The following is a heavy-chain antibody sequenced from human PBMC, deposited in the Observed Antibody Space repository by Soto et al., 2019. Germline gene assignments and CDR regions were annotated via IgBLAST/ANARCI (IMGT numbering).Heavy chain of an antibody. CDR3: AKNSGWFNN. CDR2: IDGSGGTT. J-gene: IGHJ4*02. Sequence: XGSLRLSCAAAGVPFSSTDMTWVRQAPGKGLDWVSTIDGSGGTTYYADSVKGRFTISRDNSMNTVYLQMNSLRADDTALYYCAKNSGWFNNWGQGALVTVSS. D-gene: IGHD6-19*01. V-gene: IGHV3-23*01. CDR1: GVPFSSTD.